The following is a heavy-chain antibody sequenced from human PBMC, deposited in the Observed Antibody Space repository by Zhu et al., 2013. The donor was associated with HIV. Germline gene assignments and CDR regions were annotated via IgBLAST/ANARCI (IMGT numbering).Heavy chain of an antibody. V-gene: IGHV1-3*01. J-gene: IGHJ6*02. CDR2: INAGNGNT. CDR3: ARTYDFWSGYYGPRGEDYYYGMDV. CDR1: GYTFTSYA. D-gene: IGHD3-3*01. Sequence: QVQLVQSGAEVKKPGASVKVSCKASGYTFTSYAMHWVRQAPGQRLEWMGWINAGNGNTKYSQKFQGRVTITRDTSASTAYMELSSLRSEDTAVYYCARTYDFWSGYYGPRGEDYYYGMDVWGQGTTVTVSS.